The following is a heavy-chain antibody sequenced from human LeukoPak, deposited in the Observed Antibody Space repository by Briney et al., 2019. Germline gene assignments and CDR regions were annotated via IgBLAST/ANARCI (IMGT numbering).Heavy chain of an antibody. Sequence: GASVKVSCKASGYTFTSYGISWVRQAPGQGLEWMGWISAYNGNTNYAQKLQGRVTMTTDTSTSTAYMELRSLRSDDTAVYYCARDGGSLRFLEWLSYYYYYMDVWGKGTTVTVSS. CDR2: ISAYNGNT. CDR1: GYTFTSYG. J-gene: IGHJ6*03. D-gene: IGHD3-3*01. CDR3: ARDGGSLRFLEWLSYYYYYMDV. V-gene: IGHV1-18*01.